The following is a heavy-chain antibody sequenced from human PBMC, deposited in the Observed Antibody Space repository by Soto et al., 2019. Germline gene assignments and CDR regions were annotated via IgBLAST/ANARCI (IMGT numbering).Heavy chain of an antibody. D-gene: IGHD3-9*01. CDR2: ISAYNGNT. Sequence: GASVKVSCKASGYTFTSYGISWVRQAPGQGLEWMGWISAYNGNTNYAQKLQGRVTMTTDTSTSTAYMELRSLRSDDTAVYYCARTVLRYFDWLLDDGLDYYGMDVWGQGTTVTVS. V-gene: IGHV1-18*01. J-gene: IGHJ6*02. CDR3: ARTVLRYFDWLLDDGLDYYGMDV. CDR1: GYTFTSYG.